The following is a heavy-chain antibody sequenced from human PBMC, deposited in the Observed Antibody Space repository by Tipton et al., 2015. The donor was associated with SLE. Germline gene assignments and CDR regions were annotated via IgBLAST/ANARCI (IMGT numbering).Heavy chain of an antibody. D-gene: IGHD4-11*01. CDR3: ARRYSTAFDI. Sequence: TLSLTCGVYGGSFSGHTWTWIRQPPGKGLEWIGSIYYSGSTYYNPSLKSRVTISVDTSKNQFSLKLSSVTAADTAVYYCARRYSTAFDIWGQGTMVTVSS. CDR1: GGSFSGHT. J-gene: IGHJ3*02. CDR2: IYYSGST. V-gene: IGHV4-34*01.